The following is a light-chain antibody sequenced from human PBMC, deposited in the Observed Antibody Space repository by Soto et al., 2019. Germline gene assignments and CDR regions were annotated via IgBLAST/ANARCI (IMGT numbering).Light chain of an antibody. Sequence: QPVLTQPPSASATPGQRVTISCSGSSSNIALNYVYWYQQLPGTAPKLVIDRSNQQPSGVPDRVSGSKSGTSASLAISGLRSDDEADYCCAAWDNSLSAWVFGGGTKVTVL. CDR3: AAWDNSLSAWV. J-gene: IGLJ3*02. CDR1: SSNIALNY. V-gene: IGLV1-47*01. CDR2: RSN.